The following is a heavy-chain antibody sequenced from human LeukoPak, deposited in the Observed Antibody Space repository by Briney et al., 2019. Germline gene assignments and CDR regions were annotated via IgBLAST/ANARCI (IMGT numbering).Heavy chain of an antibody. J-gene: IGHJ6*04. D-gene: IGHD3-3*01. V-gene: IGHV1-69*13. CDR3: ARGARRGYYDFWSGYFPSDV. CDR1: GGTFSSYA. CDR2: IIPIFGTA. Sequence: SVKVSCKASGGTFSSYAISWVRQAPGQGLEWMGGIIPIFGTANYAQKFQGRVTITADESTSTAYMELSSLRSEDTAVYYCARGARRGYYDFWSGYFPSDVWGKGTTVTVSS.